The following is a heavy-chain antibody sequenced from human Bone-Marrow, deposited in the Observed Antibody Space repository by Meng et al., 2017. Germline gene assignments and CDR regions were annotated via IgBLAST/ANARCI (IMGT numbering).Heavy chain of an antibody. CDR3: ARFTPFDY. V-gene: IGHV3-74*01. Sequence: EVHPVESGGALVPPGGSLRLSCTSSGFTFSSYWMHWVRQAPGKGPVWVSRINTDGSSTDYADSVKGRFTISRDNAKNTLYLQMNSLRAEDTAMYYCARFTPFDYWGQGTLVTVSS. CDR2: INTDGSST. CDR1: GFTFSSYW. J-gene: IGHJ4*02.